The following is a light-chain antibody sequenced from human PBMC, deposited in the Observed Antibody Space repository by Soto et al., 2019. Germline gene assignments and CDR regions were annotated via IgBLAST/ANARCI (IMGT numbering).Light chain of an antibody. J-gene: IGKJ4*02. Sequence: EIVLTQSPGTLSLSPGERATLSCRASQSVSSNYLAWYQQNPGQAPRRLIDGASSRATGIPDRFSGSVSGTDFTLTISRLEPEDFVVYDCQQYCSSPPLTFGGGTKVQIK. V-gene: IGKV3-20*01. CDR2: GAS. CDR1: QSVSSNY. CDR3: QQYCSSPPLT.